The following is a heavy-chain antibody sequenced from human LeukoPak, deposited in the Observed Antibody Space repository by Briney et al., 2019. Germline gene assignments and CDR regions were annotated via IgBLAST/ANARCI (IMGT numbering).Heavy chain of an antibody. CDR2: INHSGST. D-gene: IGHD3-10*01. Sequence: SETLSLTCAVYGGSFSGYYWSWIRHPPGKGLEWIGEINHSGSTNYNPSLKSRVTISVDTSKNQFSLKLTSVTAADTAVHYCARGWGSNYYGSGIFDYWDQGTLVTVSS. CDR1: GGSFSGYY. V-gene: IGHV4-34*01. J-gene: IGHJ4*02. CDR3: ARGWGSNYYGSGIFDY.